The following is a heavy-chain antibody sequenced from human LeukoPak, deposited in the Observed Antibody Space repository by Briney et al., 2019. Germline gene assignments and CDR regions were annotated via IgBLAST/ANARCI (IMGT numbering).Heavy chain of an antibody. Sequence: GGSLRLSCAASGFTFSSYGMSWVRQAPGKGLEWVSAISGSGGSTYYADSVKGRFTISRDNSKNTLYLQMNSLRAEDTAVYYCAKDYDRSDAFDIWGQGTMVTVSS. D-gene: IGHD3-22*01. CDR1: GFTFSSYG. J-gene: IGHJ3*02. CDR2: ISGSGGST. CDR3: AKDYDRSDAFDI. V-gene: IGHV3-23*01.